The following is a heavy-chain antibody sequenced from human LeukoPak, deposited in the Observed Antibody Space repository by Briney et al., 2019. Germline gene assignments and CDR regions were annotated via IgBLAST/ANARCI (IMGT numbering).Heavy chain of an antibody. Sequence: GGSLRLSCAASGFTFSNYAMSWVRQAPGKGLEWVSGLCPSDGNTYYVGSVKGRFTISRDNFKNTLYLQMNSLRAEDTAIYYYAKADGGSCYSRSQNWGQGTLVTVSS. CDR1: GFTFSNYA. J-gene: IGHJ4*02. CDR3: AKADGGSCYSRSQN. D-gene: IGHD2-15*01. CDR2: LCPSDGNT. V-gene: IGHV3-23*01.